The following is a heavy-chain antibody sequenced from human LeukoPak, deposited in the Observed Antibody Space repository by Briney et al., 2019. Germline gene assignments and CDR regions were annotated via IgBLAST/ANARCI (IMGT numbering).Heavy chain of an antibody. J-gene: IGHJ4*02. V-gene: IGHV4-38-2*02. CDR2: IYHSGST. Sequence: RPSETLSLTCTVSGYSLSSGYYWGWIRQPPGKGREWIGSIYHSGSTYYNPSLKSRVTISVDTSKNQFSLKLSSVTAADTAVYYCARKDYFDYWGQGTLVTVSP. CDR3: ARKDYFDY. CDR1: GYSLSSGYY.